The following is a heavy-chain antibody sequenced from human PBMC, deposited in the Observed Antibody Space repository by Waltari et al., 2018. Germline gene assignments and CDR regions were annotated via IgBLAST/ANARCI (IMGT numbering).Heavy chain of an antibody. J-gene: IGHJ4*02. CDR2: ISFDGYNQ. D-gene: IGHD2-2*02. CDR1: GFAFNSYA. Sequence: QVQLVESGGGVVQPGRSLRLSCAASGFAFNSYACHWGRPAPGRGLEWVAVISFDGYNQNYADSVRGRFTISKDSSRRTVYLQMNSLRPDDTAVYYCARVGYCSSTGCYTSGAFDYWGQGTPVIVSS. CDR3: ARVGYCSSTGCYTSGAFDY. V-gene: IGHV3-30-3*01.